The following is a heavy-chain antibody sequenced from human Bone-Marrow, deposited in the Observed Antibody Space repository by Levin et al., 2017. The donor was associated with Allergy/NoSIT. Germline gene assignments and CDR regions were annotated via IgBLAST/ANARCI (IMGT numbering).Heavy chain of an antibody. CDR3: ARVVRTKYSYYWYFDL. CDR2: INHSGST. Sequence: PSETLSLTCAVYGGSFSGYYWSWIRQPPGKGLEWIGEINHSGSTNYNPSLKSRVTISVDTSKNQFSLKLSSVTAADTAVYYCARVVRTKYSYYWYFDLWGRGTLVTVSS. CDR1: GGSFSGYY. V-gene: IGHV4-34*01. J-gene: IGHJ2*01. D-gene: IGHD5-18*01.